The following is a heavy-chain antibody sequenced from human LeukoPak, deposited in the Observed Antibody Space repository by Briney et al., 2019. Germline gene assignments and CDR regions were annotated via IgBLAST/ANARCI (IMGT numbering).Heavy chain of an antibody. CDR1: GFTFSSYA. CDR3: ASGGYREYYFDF. J-gene: IGHJ4*02. Sequence: GGSLRLSCAASGFTFSSYAMSWVRQTPGKGLEWVSGISGSGSSPYYANSVKGRFTISRDNAKNSLFLHMNSLRAEDTAVYYCASGGYREYYFDFWGQGTLVTVSS. V-gene: IGHV3-23*01. D-gene: IGHD5-12*01. CDR2: ISGSGSSP.